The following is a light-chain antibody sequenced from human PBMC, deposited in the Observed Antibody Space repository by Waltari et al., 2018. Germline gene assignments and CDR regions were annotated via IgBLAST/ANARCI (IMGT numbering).Light chain of an antibody. Sequence: SYELPPPPSVSVSPGQPASITCPGDNLENKHVFWYQQKPGQSPLLVIYQDKKRPSGIPERFSGSNSGNTATLTISGTQAMDEADYYCQAWDSGTVVFGGGTKLTVL. CDR3: QAWDSGTVV. V-gene: IGLV3-1*01. CDR1: NLENKH. CDR2: QDK. J-gene: IGLJ2*01.